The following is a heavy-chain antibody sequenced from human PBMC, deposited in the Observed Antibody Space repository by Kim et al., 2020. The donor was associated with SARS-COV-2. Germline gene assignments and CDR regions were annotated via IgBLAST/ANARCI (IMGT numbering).Heavy chain of an antibody. J-gene: IGHJ4*02. CDR3: ARSVMVQVFDY. CDR1: GGSISSSSYY. CDR2: IYYSGST. D-gene: IGHD3-10*01. V-gene: IGHV4-39*01. Sequence: SETLSLTCTVSGGSISSSSYYWGWIRQPPGKGLEWIGSIYYSGSTYYNPSLKSRVTISVDTSKNQFSLKLSSVTATDTAVYYCARSVMVQVFDYWGQGTLVTVSS.